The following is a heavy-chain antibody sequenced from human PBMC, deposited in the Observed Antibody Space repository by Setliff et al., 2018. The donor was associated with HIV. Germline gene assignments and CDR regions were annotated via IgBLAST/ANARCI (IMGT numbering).Heavy chain of an antibody. J-gene: IGHJ6*03. CDR3: ARDLVVVPAAGHMDSYYMDV. CDR2: IYSSGIT. Sequence: KTSETLSLTCTVSGDSFSSYYWSWIRQPAGKGLEWIGHIYSSGITNYNPSLKSRVTMSVDTPKKQFSLKLSSVTAADTAVYYCARDLVVVPAAGHMDSYYMDVWGKGTTVTVSS. D-gene: IGHD2-2*01. V-gene: IGHV4-4*07. CDR1: GDSFSSYY.